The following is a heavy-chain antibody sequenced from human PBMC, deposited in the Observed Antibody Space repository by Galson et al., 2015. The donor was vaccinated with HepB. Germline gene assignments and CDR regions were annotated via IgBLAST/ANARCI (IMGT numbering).Heavy chain of an antibody. V-gene: IGHV3-64D*06. CDR1: GFTFSSYA. CDR2: ISSNGGRK. CDR3: ARGMHYDILTGYHLSY. D-gene: IGHD3-9*01. Sequence: SLRLSCAASGFTFSSYAMHWVRQAPGKGLEYVSAISSNGGRKYYADSVKGRFTISRDNSKNTLYLQMSSLRAEDTAVYYCARGMHYDILTGYHLSYWGQGTLVTVSS. J-gene: IGHJ4*02.